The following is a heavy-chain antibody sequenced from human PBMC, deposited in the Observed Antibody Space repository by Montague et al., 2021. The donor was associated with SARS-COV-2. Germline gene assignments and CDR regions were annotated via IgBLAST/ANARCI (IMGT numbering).Heavy chain of an antibody. J-gene: IGHJ6*03. CDR1: GGSFRGWY. CDR2: INRRGNT. V-gene: IGHV4-34*01. D-gene: IGHD4-23*01. Sequence: SETLSLTCAVYGGSFRGWYWGWVRQPPGKGLEWIGEINRRGNTIYNPSLKSRVTISEDTSKSQFSLKLSSVTAADTAVYYCARGGGNILTNYYYYYYLDVWGTGTTVTVSS. CDR3: ARGGGNILTNYYYYYYLDV.